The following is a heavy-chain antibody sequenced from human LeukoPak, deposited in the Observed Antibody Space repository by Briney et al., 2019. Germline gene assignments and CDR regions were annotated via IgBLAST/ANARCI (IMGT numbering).Heavy chain of an antibody. CDR3: KIDEFPIGS. V-gene: IGHV3-23*01. CDR2: ITGSGRNT. J-gene: IGHJ3*01. D-gene: IGHD6-25*01. CDR1: GFIFNNYA. Sequence: GGSLRLSCAASGFIFNNYALSWVRRTPGKGLEWVSDITGSGRNTYYADSVKGRFTISRDNSRSTVDLQINRLRVEDRGVLYCKIDEFPIGSWGQGTMVIVSS.